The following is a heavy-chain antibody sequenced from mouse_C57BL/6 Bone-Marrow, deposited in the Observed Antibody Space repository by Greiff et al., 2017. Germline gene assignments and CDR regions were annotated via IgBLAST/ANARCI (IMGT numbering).Heavy chain of an antibody. D-gene: IGHD1-1*01. CDR1: GYTFTSYW. J-gene: IGHJ4*01. V-gene: IGHV1-64*01. Sequence: VQLHQPGAELVKPGASVKLSCKASGYTFTSYWMHWVKQRPGQGLEWIGMIHPNSGSTNYNEKFKSKATLTVDKSSSTAYMQLSSLTSEDSAVYYCARMITTVVATDYAMDYWGQGTSVTVSS. CDR2: IHPNSGST. CDR3: ARMITTVVATDYAMDY.